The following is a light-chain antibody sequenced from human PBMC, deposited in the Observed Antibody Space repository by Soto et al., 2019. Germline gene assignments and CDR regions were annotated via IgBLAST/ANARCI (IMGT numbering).Light chain of an antibody. Sequence: DIQMTQSPSSLSASVGDRVTITCRASQNIKNYLSWYQQKPGKAPKLLIYTASSLQSGVPSRFSGSGSGTEFTLTISSLQAEDFATYFCQESYTTPAVSFGGGTKVDIK. CDR3: QESYTTPAVS. CDR2: TAS. V-gene: IGKV1-39*01. J-gene: IGKJ4*01. CDR1: QNIKNY.